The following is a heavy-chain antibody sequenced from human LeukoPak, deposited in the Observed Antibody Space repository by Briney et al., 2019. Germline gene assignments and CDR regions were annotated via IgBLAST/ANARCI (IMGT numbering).Heavy chain of an antibody. J-gene: IGHJ4*02. CDR2: INPNSGGT. CDR1: GYTFTGYY. V-gene: IGHV1-2*02. Sequence: ASVKVSCKASGYTFTGYYMHWVRQAPGQGLEWMGWINPNSGGTNYAQKFQGRVTMTRDTSISTAYMELSRLRSDDTAVYYCARDDGYSSGWYGTKLDYWGQGTLVTVSS. CDR3: ARDDGYSSGWYGTKLDY. D-gene: IGHD6-19*01.